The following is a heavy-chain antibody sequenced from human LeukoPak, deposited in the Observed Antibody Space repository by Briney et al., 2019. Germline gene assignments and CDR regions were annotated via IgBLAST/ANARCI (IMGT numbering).Heavy chain of an antibody. D-gene: IGHD3-22*01. CDR3: AKGRSAAMIEAAFDY. J-gene: IGHJ4*02. V-gene: IGHV3-23*01. CDR2: ISGSGGST. Sequence: GGSLRLSCAASGFTFSSYGMSWVRQAPGKGLEWVSAISGSGGSTYYADSVKGRFTISRDNSKNTLYLQMNSLRVEDTAVHYCAKGRSAAMIEAAFDYWGQGTLVTVSS. CDR1: GFTFSSYG.